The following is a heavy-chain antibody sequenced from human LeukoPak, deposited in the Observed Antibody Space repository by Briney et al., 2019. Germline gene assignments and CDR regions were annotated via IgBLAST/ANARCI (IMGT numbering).Heavy chain of an antibody. Sequence: AETLCLTCTVSGGSISSYYWSWIRQPPGKGLEWVGYIYYSGCTDYHPCLISQGTMSVDTSKSQFSLKLNSVTATDTAVYYCARARDGDRFAFDYWGQG. V-gene: IGHV4-59*08. CDR1: GGSISSYY. D-gene: IGHD5-24*01. CDR3: ARARDGDRFAFDY. CDR2: IYYSGCT. J-gene: IGHJ4*02.